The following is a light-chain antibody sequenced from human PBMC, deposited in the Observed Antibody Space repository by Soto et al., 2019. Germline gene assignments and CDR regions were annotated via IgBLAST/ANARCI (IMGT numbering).Light chain of an antibody. Sequence: EIVMTQSPVTLSVSPGERATLSCRASQSVSSNLAWYQQKPGQAPRLLIYGASTRATGIPASFSGSGSGTEFTLTISSLQSEDFAVYYCQHYNNWPRTFGQGTKVEIK. CDR2: GAS. CDR1: QSVSSN. V-gene: IGKV3-15*01. CDR3: QHYNNWPRT. J-gene: IGKJ1*01.